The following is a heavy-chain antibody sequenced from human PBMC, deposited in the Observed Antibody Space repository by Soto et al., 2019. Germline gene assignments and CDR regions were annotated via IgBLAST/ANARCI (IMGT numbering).Heavy chain of an antibody. J-gene: IGHJ6*03. D-gene: IGHD3-9*01. V-gene: IGHV3-33*01. CDR1: GFTFSSYG. CDR2: IWYDGSNK. Sequence: GGSLRISCAASGFTFSSYGMHWVRQAPGKGLEWVAVIWYDGSNKYYADSVKGRFTISRDNSKNTLYLQMNSLRAEDTAVYYCARGCGSGDYDILTGSSLCHPPNYYYYYYMDVWGKGTTVTVSS. CDR3: ARGCGSGDYDILTGSSLCHPPNYYYYYYMDV.